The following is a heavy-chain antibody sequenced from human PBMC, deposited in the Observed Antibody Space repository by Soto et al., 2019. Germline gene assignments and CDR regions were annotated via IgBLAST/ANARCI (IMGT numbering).Heavy chain of an antibody. CDR1: GFTFSSYC. V-gene: IGHV3-74*01. CDR3: APENDGEQQLAAMHNWFDP. D-gene: IGHD6-13*01. J-gene: IGHJ5*02. Sequence: GGSLRLSCAASGFTFSSYCMNWVRQAPGKGLVWVSRINSNGSSTSYADSVKGRFTISRDNAKNTLYLQMNSLRAEDTAVYYCAPENDGEQQLAAMHNWFDPWGQGTLVTVSS. CDR2: INSNGSST.